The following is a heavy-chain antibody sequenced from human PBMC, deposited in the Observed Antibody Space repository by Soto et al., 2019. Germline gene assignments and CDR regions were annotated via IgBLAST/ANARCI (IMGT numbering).Heavy chain of an antibody. D-gene: IGHD3-10*01. CDR2: ISSSGSTI. CDR3: ARDLRRFGAFDI. J-gene: IGHJ3*02. CDR1: GFTFSDYD. V-gene: IGHV3-11*01. Sequence: GGSLRLSCAASGFTFSDYDVSWIRQAPGKGLEWVSYISSSGSTIYYADSVKGRFTISRDNAKNSLYLQMNSLRAEDTAVYYCARDLRRFGAFDIWGQGTMVTVSS.